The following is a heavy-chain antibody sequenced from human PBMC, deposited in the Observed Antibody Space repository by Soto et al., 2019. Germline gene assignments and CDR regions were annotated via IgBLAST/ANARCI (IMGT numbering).Heavy chain of an antibody. CDR3: AHAYGGRSLY. Sequence: QITLKESGPPLVKPTQTLTLTCTFSGFLLTTVRVGVGWIRQPPGEALEWLAVIYWDDSKTYRPSLESRLTITKDTSKNQVALTMTNMDSLDTATYYCAHAYGGRSLYWGQGTLVTVSS. J-gene: IGHJ4*02. CDR2: IYWDDSK. V-gene: IGHV2-5*02. CDR1: GFLLTTVRVG. D-gene: IGHD1-26*01.